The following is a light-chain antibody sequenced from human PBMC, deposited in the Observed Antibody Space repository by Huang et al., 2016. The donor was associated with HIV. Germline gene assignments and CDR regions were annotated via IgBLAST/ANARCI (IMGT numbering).Light chain of an antibody. CDR1: QSVSSN. CDR2: GAS. J-gene: IGKJ3*01. Sequence: EIVMTQSPVTLSVSPGERATLSCRASQSVSSNLAWYQQKAGQAPRLLIYGASTRATGIPARFSDSGSGTEFTLTISSLQSEDFAVYYCQQYNNWPPEETFGPGTKVDIK. CDR3: QQYNNWPPEET. V-gene: IGKV3-15*01.